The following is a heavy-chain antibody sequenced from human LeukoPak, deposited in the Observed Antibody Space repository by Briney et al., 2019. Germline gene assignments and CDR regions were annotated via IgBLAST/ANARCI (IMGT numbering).Heavy chain of an antibody. CDR2: ISYDGSNK. J-gene: IGHJ5*02. CDR3: ARDGLYYDFWSTTRANWFDP. D-gene: IGHD3-3*01. CDR1: GFTFSSYG. V-gene: IGHV3-30*03. Sequence: GGSLRLSCAASGFTFSSYGMHWVRQAPGKGLEWVAVISYDGSNKYYADSVKGRFTISRDNSKNTLYLQMNSLRVEDTAVYYCARDGLYYDFWSTTRANWFDPWGQGTLVTVSS.